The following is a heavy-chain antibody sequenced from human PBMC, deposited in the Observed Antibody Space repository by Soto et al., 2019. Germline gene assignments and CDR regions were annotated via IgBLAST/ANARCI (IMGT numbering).Heavy chain of an antibody. CDR1: GFSFSGYW. CDR3: AREYYGFLGGYYVEV. CDR2: SNRDGSDT. V-gene: IGHV3-74*01. D-gene: IGHD3-3*01. J-gene: IGHJ4*02. Sequence: HPEGSLRLSCAASGFSFSGYWMHWVRQAPGKGLEWVSRSNRDGSDTNYADSVKARFTVSRDNAKNTLYLQMSGLRAEDTAVYYCAREYYGFLGGYYVEVWGQGPLVTVSS.